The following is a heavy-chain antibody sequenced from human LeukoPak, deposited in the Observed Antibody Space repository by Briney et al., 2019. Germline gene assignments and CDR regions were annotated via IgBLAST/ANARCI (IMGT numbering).Heavy chain of an antibody. J-gene: IGHJ5*02. V-gene: IGHV4-59*01. D-gene: IGHD6-6*01. Sequence: PSETLSLTCTVSGGSISSYYWSWIRQPPGKGLEWIGYIYYSGSTNYNPSLKSRVTISVDTSKNQFSLKLSSVTAADTAVYYCARWYKYSSSWSPVNWFDPWGQETLVTVSS. CDR3: ARWYKYSSSWSPVNWFDP. CDR2: IYYSGST. CDR1: GGSISSYY.